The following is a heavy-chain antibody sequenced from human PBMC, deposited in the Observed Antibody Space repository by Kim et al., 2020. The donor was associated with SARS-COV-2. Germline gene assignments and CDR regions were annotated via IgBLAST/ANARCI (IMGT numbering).Heavy chain of an antibody. J-gene: IGHJ4*02. V-gene: IGHV3-21*01. D-gene: IGHD6-13*01. CDR3: ARDYGIAAAGTFDY. Sequence: ADSVKGRFTISRDNAKNSLYLQMNSLRAEDTAVYYCARDYGIAAAGTFDYWGQGTLVTVSS.